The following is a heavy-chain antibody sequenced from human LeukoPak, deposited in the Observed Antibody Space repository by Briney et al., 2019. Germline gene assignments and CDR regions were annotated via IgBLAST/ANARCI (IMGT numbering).Heavy chain of an antibody. CDR1: GGSISSYY. Sequence: PSETLSLTCTVSGGSISSYYWSWIRQPPGKGLEWIGYIYYSGSTNYNPSLTSRVTISVDTSKNQFSLKLSSVTAADTAVYYCARGTPYSSSWYGDYYYYYMDVWGKGTTVTVSS. CDR2: IYYSGST. CDR3: ARGTPYSSSWYGDYYYYYMDV. D-gene: IGHD6-13*01. V-gene: IGHV4-59*01. J-gene: IGHJ6*03.